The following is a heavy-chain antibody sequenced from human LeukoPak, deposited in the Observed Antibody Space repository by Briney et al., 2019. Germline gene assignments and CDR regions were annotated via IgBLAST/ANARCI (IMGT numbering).Heavy chain of an antibody. CDR2: IYYSGST. V-gene: IGHV4-38-2*01. J-gene: IGHJ4*02. D-gene: IGHD2-15*01. Sequence: GSLRLSCAASGFTFSDYYMSWIRQPPGKGLEWIGSIYYSGSTYYNPSLKSRVTISVDTSKNQFSLKLSSVTAADTAVYYCARSGVVVPIDYWGQGTLVTVSS. CDR1: GFTFSDYY. CDR3: ARSGVVVPIDY.